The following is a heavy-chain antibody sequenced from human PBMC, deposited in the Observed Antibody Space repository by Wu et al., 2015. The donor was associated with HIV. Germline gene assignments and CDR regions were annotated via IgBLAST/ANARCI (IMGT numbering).Heavy chain of an antibody. CDR2: INPSGGST. Sequence: QVQLVQSGAEVKKPGASVKVSCKASGYTFTSYYMHWVRQAPGQGLEWMGIINPSGGSTSYAQKFQGRVTMTRDTSTSTVYMELSSLRSEDTAVYYCARPSTPSTVVTPEIYFDYWARERWSPSPQ. D-gene: IGHD4-23*01. V-gene: IGHV1-46*01. J-gene: IGHJ4*02. CDR3: ARPSTPSTVVTPEIYFDY. CDR1: GYTFTSYY.